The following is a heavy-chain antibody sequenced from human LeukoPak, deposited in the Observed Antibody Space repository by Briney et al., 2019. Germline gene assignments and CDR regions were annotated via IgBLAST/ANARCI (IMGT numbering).Heavy chain of an antibody. CDR2: INPNSGGT. J-gene: IGHJ4*01. CDR3: ARDDRYCSGGSCFN. D-gene: IGHD2-15*01. Sequence: SVKVSCKASGYTFTGYYMHWLRQPPGQELDGMGWINPNSGGTNYEQKFQGRVTMIRGTSISTAYMELSRLRSVDTPVYYCARDDRYCSGGSCFNWGQGTLVTVSS. CDR1: GYTFTGYY. V-gene: IGHV1-2*02.